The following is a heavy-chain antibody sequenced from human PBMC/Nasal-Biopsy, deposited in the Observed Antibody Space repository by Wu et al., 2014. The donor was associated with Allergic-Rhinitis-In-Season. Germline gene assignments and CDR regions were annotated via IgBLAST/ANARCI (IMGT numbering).Heavy chain of an antibody. CDR3: ASQPAFGGWWFDY. J-gene: IGHJ4*02. CDR2: SHYARTT. D-gene: IGHD6-19*01. Sequence: PGKGLEWIGSSHYARTTYYNPSLKSRVTMSVDTSKNQFSLTLASVIATDTAVYYCASQPAFGGWWFDYWGQGALVTVSS. V-gene: IGHV4-39*01.